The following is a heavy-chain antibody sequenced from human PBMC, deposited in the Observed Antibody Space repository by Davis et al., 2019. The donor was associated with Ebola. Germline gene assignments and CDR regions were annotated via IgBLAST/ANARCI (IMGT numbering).Heavy chain of an antibody. CDR3: GKRVSMTV. CDR1: GFSFRSYG. Sequence: PAGSLTLACAVSGFSFRSYGMRCVRQPAGKGLEWVSRIMGGGDYTYYAASVKGRFTISRDNSKNTLYLQMNSLRAEDTALYYCGKRVSMTVWGQGALVTVSS. CDR2: IMGGGDYT. D-gene: IGHD6-6*01. V-gene: IGHV3-23*01. J-gene: IGHJ4*02.